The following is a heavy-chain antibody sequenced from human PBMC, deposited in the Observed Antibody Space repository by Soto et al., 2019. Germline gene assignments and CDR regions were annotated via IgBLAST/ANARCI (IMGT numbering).Heavy chain of an antibody. CDR3: ASRRGQGDFDI. D-gene: IGHD2-21*01. CDR2: IIPIFGTA. CDR1: GGTLSSYA. V-gene: IGHV1-69*01. Sequence: QVQLVQSGAEVKKPGSSVKVSCKASGGTLSSYAISWLRQATGQGLEWMGGIIPIFGTANYAQKFQGRVTITADESTSTAYMELSSLTSEETAVYYCASRRGQGDFDIWGPGTMVTVSS. J-gene: IGHJ3*02.